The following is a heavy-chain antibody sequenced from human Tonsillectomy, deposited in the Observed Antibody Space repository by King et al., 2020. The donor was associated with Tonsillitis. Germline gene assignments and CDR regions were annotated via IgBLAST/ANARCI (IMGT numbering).Heavy chain of an antibody. CDR2: IWYDGSNQ. Sequence: VQLVESGGGVVQPGRSLRLSCAGSGFTFSSYGMHWVRQAPGKGLEWLAVIWYDGSNQYYADSVKGRFTISRDNSKNTLYLQMKSLRAEDTAVYYCARGRLGVTDDAFDIWGQGTMVTVSS. CDR1: GFTFSSYG. J-gene: IGHJ3*02. CDR3: ARGRLGVTDDAFDI. V-gene: IGHV3-33*08. D-gene: IGHD3-16*01.